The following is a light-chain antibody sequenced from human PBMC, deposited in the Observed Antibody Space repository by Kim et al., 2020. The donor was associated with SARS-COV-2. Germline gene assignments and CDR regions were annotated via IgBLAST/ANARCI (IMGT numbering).Light chain of an antibody. CDR3: QHLNSYPYT. J-gene: IGKJ2*01. Sequence: SASVGDRVTISGRASLGIRSLLAWYQQKPGKAPKLLIHGAFILESGVPPRFNGSESGTDFTLTINSLQPEDFATYYCQHLNSYPYTFGQGTKLEI. V-gene: IGKV1-9*01. CDR1: LGIRSL. CDR2: GAF.